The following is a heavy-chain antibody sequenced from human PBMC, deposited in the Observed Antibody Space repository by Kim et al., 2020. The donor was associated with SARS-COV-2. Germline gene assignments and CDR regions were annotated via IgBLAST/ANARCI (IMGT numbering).Heavy chain of an antibody. V-gene: IGHV3-21*01. J-gene: IGHJ4*02. D-gene: IGHD1-1*01. Sequence: GSLRLSCAASGFTFNTYSMNWVRQAPGKGLEWVSGISSSSSNIYYADSVKGRFTISRDNAKNSLYLQMNSLRAEDTAVYYCARDLGTYDFDYWGQGTLVTVSS. CDR2: ISSSSSNI. CDR1: GFTFNTYS. CDR3: ARDLGTYDFDY.